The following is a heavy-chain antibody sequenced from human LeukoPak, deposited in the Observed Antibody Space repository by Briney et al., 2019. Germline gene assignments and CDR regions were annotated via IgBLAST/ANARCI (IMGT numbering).Heavy chain of an antibody. V-gene: IGHV1-46*01. Sequence: ASVKVSCKASGYTFTSYYMHWVRQAPGQELEWMGIINPSGGSTSYAQKFQGRVTMTRDTSTSTVYMELSGLRSEDTAVYYCARERGSSGWYDYWGQGTLVTVSS. CDR2: INPSGGST. D-gene: IGHD6-19*01. CDR3: ARERGSSGWYDY. J-gene: IGHJ4*02. CDR1: GYTFTSYY.